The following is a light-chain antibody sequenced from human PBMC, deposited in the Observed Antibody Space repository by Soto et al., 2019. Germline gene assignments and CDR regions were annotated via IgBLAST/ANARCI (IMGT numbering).Light chain of an antibody. CDR2: GAS. J-gene: IGKJ1*01. CDR1: QSVSSN. Sequence: EILMTQSPATLSVSPGDRATLSWGASQSVSSNLAWYQQKPGQAPRLLIYGASTRATGIPARFSGSGSGTEFTLTISSLKPEDFAVYYCQQYNDWPRTFGQGTKVDIK. CDR3: QQYNDWPRT. V-gene: IGKV3-15*01.